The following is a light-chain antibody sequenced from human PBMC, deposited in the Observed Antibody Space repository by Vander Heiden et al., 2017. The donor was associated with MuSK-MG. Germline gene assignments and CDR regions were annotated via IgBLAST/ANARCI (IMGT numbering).Light chain of an antibody. Sequence: SVPLGQTVRTTCPAASLRTYSASCSQPTPGQAPVLVSYAKNTRPSGTPDLFSGSSSGNTASLTIAGAQAEEEAYYYGNSRDSIGHHYVFGTGTKFTVL. CDR2: AKN. CDR1: SLRTYS. CDR3: NSRDSIGHHYV. J-gene: IGLJ1*01. V-gene: IGLV3-19*01.